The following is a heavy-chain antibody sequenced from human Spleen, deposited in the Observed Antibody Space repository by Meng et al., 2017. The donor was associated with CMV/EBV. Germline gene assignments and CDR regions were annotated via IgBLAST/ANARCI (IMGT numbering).Heavy chain of an antibody. V-gene: IGHV4-34*01. CDR3: ARGGYYVG. Sequence: QGQLHQWGAGLLLPSETRSLTCAVYGGSFSGYYWSCMRQPPGKGLEWIGEINHSGSTNYNPSLKSRVTISVDTSKNQFSLKLSSVTAADTAVYYCARGGYYVGWGQGTLVTVSS. CDR1: GGSFSGYY. CDR2: INHSGST. J-gene: IGHJ4*02. D-gene: IGHD3-10*02.